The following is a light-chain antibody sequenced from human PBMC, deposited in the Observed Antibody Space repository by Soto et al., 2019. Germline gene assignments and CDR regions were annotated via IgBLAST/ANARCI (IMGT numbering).Light chain of an antibody. V-gene: IGLV2-14*01. CDR2: EVS. Sequence: QSVLTQPAWVSVSPGQSITVSCTGTSNDVGAYNYVSWYQQHPGKAPKLMIYEVSSRPSGVSNRFSGSKSGNTASLTISGLQVEDEADYYCSSYTDSSTLVFGTGTKVTVL. CDR1: SNDVGAYNY. CDR3: SSYTDSSTLV. J-gene: IGLJ1*01.